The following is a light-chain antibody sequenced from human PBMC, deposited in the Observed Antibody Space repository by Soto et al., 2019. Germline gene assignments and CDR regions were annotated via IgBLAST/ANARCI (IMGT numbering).Light chain of an antibody. V-gene: IGLV2-8*01. Sequence: QSALTQPPSASGSPGQSVTISCTGTSSDVGSDIGGHSYVSWYQHHPGRAPKLIIYEVAKRPSGVPDRFSGSKSGNTASLTVSGLQPEDEADYYCNSYAGNSIFVFGTGTKLTVL. CDR3: NSYAGNSIFV. J-gene: IGLJ1*01. CDR2: EVA. CDR1: SSDVGSDIGGHSY.